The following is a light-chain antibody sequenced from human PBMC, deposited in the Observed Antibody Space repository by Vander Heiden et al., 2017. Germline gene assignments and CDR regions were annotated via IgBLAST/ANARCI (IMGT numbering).Light chain of an antibody. CDR2: GAS. J-gene: IGKJ4*01. V-gene: IGKV1-9*01. CDR3: QQLDSYPRT. CDR1: QGSSNY. Sequence: IQLTQSPSSLLASVGDRVTITCRASQGSSNYLGWYQQQPGKAPNLLIYGASTLQTGVASRFSGSGYGTDFTLTISSLQAEDVATYYCQQLDSYPRTFGGGTKVEIK.